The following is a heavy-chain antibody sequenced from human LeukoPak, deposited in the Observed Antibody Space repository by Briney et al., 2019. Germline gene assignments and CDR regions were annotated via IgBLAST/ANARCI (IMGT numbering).Heavy chain of an antibody. V-gene: IGHV4-59*01. J-gene: IGHJ4*02. CDR3: ARAIRPSSGWSPSTYYFDY. CDR2: IYYSGST. CDR1: GGSISSYY. D-gene: IGHD6-19*01. Sequence: SETLSLTCTVSGGSISSYYWSLIRQPPGKGLEWIGYIYYSGSTNYNPSLKSPVTISVDTSKNQFSLKLSSVTAADTAVYYCARAIRPSSGWSPSTYYFDYWGQGTLVTVSS.